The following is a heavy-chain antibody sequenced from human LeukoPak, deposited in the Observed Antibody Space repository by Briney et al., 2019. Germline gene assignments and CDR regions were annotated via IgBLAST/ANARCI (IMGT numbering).Heavy chain of an antibody. V-gene: IGHV5-51*01. D-gene: IGHD1-1*01. CDR3: ARNQGRGYTYSFDY. CDR2: MYPGDSDT. J-gene: IGHJ4*02. Sequence: KPGESLKISCKGSGHTFSSYWIGWVRQMPGKGLEWMGIMYPGDSDTRYSPSFQGQVTISADKSISTAYLEWSSLKASDTAIYFCARNQGRGYTYSFDYWGQGTLVTVSS. CDR1: GHTFSSYW.